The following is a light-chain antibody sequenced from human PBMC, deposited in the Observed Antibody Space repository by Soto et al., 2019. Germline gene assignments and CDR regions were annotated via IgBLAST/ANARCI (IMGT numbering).Light chain of an antibody. CDR1: QTVDVN. V-gene: IGKV3-15*01. J-gene: IGKJ1*01. CDR2: GAS. CDR3: HQYNNWSPT. Sequence: MTQSPATLSLTPGERATLSWRASQTVDVNLAWYLQKPGQAPRLVIYGASTRATGIPARYSGSGSGTEFTLTISGLQSEDFAVYYCHQYNNWSPTFGQGTKVDIK.